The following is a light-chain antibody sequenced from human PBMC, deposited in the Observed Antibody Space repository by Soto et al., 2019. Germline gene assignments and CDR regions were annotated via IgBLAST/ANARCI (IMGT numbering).Light chain of an antibody. CDR1: QDISNY. J-gene: IGKJ5*01. V-gene: IGKV1-33*01. CDR2: DAS. CDR3: QQYDNLLT. Sequence: DIQMTQSPSSLSASVGDRVTITRQASQDISNYLNWYQQKPGKAPKLLIYDASNLETGVPSRFSGSGSGTDFTFTISSLQPEDIATYYCQQYDNLLTFGQGTRLEI.